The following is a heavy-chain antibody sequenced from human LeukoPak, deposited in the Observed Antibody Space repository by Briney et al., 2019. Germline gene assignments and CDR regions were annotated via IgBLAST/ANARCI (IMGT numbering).Heavy chain of an antibody. CDR2: IYPGDSDT. J-gene: IGHJ3*02. CDR1: GYSFTSYW. V-gene: IGHV5-51*01. D-gene: IGHD1-14*01. CDR3: ARSGTVSPYAFDI. Sequence: GGSLKISCKGSGYSFTSYWIGWVRQMAGKGLGWMGIIYPGDSDTRYSPSFQGQVTISADKSISTAYLQWSSLKASDTAMYYCARSGTVSPYAFDIWGQGTMVTVSS.